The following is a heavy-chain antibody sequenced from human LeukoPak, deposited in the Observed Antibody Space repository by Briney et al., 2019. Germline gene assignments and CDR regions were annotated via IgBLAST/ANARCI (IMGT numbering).Heavy chain of an antibody. CDR1: GYTFTSYG. CDR3: ARGADSYSGYDETPMTTVTTVDY. CDR2: MNPNSGNT. V-gene: IGHV1-8*02. Sequence: GASVKVSCKASGYTFTSYGISWVRQAPGQGLEWMGWMNPNSGNTGYAQKFQGRVTMTRNTSISTAYMELSSLRSEDTAVYYCARGADSYSGYDETPMTTVTTVDYWGQGTLVTVSS. D-gene: IGHD4-17*01. J-gene: IGHJ4*02.